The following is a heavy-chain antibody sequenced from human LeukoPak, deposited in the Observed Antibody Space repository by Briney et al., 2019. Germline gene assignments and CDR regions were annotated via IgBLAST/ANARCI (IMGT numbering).Heavy chain of an antibody. D-gene: IGHD2-8*01. Sequence: ASVKVSCKTSGYTFTTYAMHWVRQAPGQRLEWMGWINTGNGNTKYSQKFQGRVTITRDTSASTAYMELSSLRSEDTAVYYCAREGMGQLGGYWGQGTLVTVSS. V-gene: IGHV1-3*04. CDR1: GYTFTTYA. CDR3: AREGMGQLGGY. J-gene: IGHJ4*02. CDR2: INTGNGNT.